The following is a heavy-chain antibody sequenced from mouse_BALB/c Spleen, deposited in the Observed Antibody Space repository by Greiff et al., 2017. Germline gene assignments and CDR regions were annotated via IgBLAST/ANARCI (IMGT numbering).Heavy chain of an antibody. J-gene: IGHJ4*01. D-gene: IGHD1-1*01. CDR3: ARSGGSSYGDYYAMDY. CDR2: LLPGSGST. CDR1: GYTFSSYW. V-gene: IGHV1-9*01. Sequence: VQLVESGAELMKPGASVKISCKATGYTFSSYWIEWVKPRPGHGLEWIGELLPGSGSTNYNEKFKGKATFTADTSSNTAYMQLSSLTSEDSAVYYCARSGGSSYGDYYAMDYWGQGTAVTVSS.